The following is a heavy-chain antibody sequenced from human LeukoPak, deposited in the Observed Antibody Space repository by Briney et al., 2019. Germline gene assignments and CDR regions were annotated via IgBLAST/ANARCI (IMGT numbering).Heavy chain of an antibody. J-gene: IGHJ4*02. CDR2: IYTSGST. D-gene: IGHD6-6*01. V-gene: IGHV4-4*09. Sequence: PSETLSLTCTVSGGSISSYYWSWIRQPPGEGLEWIGYIYTSGSTNYNPSLKSRVTISVDTSKNQFSLKLSSVTAADTAVYYCARRGSSSSPIDYWGQGTLVTVSS. CDR3: ARRGSSSSPIDY. CDR1: GGSISSYY.